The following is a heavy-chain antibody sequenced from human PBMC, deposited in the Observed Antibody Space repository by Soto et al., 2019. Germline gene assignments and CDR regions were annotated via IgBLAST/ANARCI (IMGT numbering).Heavy chain of an antibody. Sequence: QLQLQQSGTGLVKPSETLFLTCTVSGGSISSSSYYWGWLRQPPGKGLEWIGSIYYSGSTYSNPSLKSPVTTSVCSTKIQFSLKLSSVTSADTAVYYCARQPYCSSTSGSPFSNCFDPWCQVTLVTASS. D-gene: IGHD2-2*01. CDR1: GGSISSSSYY. V-gene: IGHV4-39*01. CDR3: ARQPYCSSTSGSPFSNCFDP. CDR2: IYYSGST. J-gene: IGHJ5*02.